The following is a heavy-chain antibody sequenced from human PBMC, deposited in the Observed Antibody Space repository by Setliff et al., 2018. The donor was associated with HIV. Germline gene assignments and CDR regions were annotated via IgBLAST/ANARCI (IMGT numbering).Heavy chain of an antibody. D-gene: IGHD3-22*01. CDR3: ARNPHYLDRSGSYSWFYFDF. CDR2: TSYSGST. V-gene: IGHV4-39*07. CDR1: GDSISSGPYY. J-gene: IGHJ4*02. Sequence: SETLSLTCSVSGDSISSGPYYWAWIRQPPGKGLEWIGSTSYSGSTSYNSSLKTRVTISIDTSKMHFSLRLSSVSAADTAVYYCARNPHYLDRSGSYSWFYFDFWGQGALVTVSS.